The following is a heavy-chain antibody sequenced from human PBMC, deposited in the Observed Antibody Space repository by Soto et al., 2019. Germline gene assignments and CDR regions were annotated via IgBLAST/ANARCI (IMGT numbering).Heavy chain of an antibody. J-gene: IGHJ4*02. Sequence: QVQLQQWGTGLLKPSETLSLTCAVYGGSFSGYYWSWIRQPPGMGLEWIGEITHSGSINYNPSLKSRVPISVDTSKNQFSLKLNSVTAADTAVYHCARRLCSGGTCAVDYWGQGNLVTVSS. CDR1: GGSFSGYY. CDR2: ITHSGSI. D-gene: IGHD2-15*01. V-gene: IGHV4-34*01. CDR3: ARRLCSGGTCAVDY.